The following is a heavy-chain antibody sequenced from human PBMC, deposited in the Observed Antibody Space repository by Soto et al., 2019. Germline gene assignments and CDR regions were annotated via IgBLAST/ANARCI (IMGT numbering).Heavy chain of an antibody. CDR1: GGTFSSYT. D-gene: IGHD3-3*01. CDR3: ARIATNYDFLNGYLQSGPYYYYMDV. J-gene: IGHJ6*03. Sequence: QVQLVQSGAEVKKPGSSVKVSCKASGGTFSSYTISWVRQAPGQGLEWMGRIIPILGIANYAQKFQGRVTITADKSTSTAYMELGSLRSEDTAVYYCARIATNYDFLNGYLQSGPYYYYMDVWGKGTTVTVSS. V-gene: IGHV1-69*02. CDR2: IIPILGIA.